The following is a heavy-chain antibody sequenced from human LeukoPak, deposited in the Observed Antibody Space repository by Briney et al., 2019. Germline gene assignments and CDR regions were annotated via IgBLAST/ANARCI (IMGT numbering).Heavy chain of an antibody. V-gene: IGHV3-21*04. CDR2: ISSSSYI. D-gene: IGHD4-11*01. CDR1: GFTFSSYS. J-gene: IGHJ3*02. Sequence: GGSLRLSCAASGFTFSSYSMNWVRQAPGKGLEWVSSISSSSYIYYADSVKGRFTISRDNANNSLYLQMNSLRVEDTALYYCAKGGDSDYDRDVFDIWGQGTMVTVS. CDR3: AKGGDSDYDRDVFDI.